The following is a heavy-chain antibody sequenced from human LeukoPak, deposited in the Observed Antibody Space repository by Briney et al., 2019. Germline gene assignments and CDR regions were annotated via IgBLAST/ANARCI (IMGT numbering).Heavy chain of an antibody. Sequence: SETLSLTCTVSGGSITNYYWSWIRQPPGKGLELIGYIYYTGSTNRNPPLKSRVTISVDTSKNQSSLKLSSVTAADTAVYYCARNPNYYYYMDVWGKGTTVTVSS. V-gene: IGHV4-59*01. J-gene: IGHJ6*03. CDR1: GGSITNYY. CDR3: ARNPNYYYYMDV. CDR2: IYYTGST.